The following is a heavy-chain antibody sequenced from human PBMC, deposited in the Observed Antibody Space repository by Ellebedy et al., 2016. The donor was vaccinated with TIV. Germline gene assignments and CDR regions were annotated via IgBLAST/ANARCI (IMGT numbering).Heavy chain of an antibody. CDR1: GFTLGDYA. V-gene: IGHV3-49*03. CDR3: TRDDYYSTEDPSCSGGSCYSDY. J-gene: IGHJ4*02. D-gene: IGHD2-15*01. Sequence: GGSLRLSCTTSGFTLGDYALSWFRQAPGKGLEWVGFIRSKAYGGTTESAASVKGRFTISRDHSKNVAYLQMDSLQTEDTAVYYCTRDDYYSTEDPSCSGGSCYSDYWGQGTLVTVSS. CDR2: IRSKAYGGTT.